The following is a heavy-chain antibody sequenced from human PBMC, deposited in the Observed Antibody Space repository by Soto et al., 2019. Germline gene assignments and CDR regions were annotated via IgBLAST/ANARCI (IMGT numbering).Heavy chain of an antibody. CDR2: IKMDASEK. CDR3: ARDMWVYCGGDCSFDY. V-gene: IGHV3-7*01. D-gene: IGHD2-21*02. J-gene: IGHJ4*02. CDR1: GFTFGSYW. Sequence: GGSLRLSCAASGFTFGSYWMSWVRQAPGKGLEWLATIKMDASEKKYADSVKGRFTISRDNSKNTLYLQMNSLRAEDTAVYYCARDMWVYCGGDCSFDYWGQGTLVTVSS.